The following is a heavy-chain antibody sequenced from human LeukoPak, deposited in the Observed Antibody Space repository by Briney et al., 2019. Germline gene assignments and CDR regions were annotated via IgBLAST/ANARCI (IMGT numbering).Heavy chain of an antibody. CDR2: INHSGST. J-gene: IGHJ6*03. Sequence: SETLSLTCAVYGGSFRGYYWRWIRQSPGKGLEWTGQINHSGSTNYNPSLKSRVTISVDTSKNQSYLKLSSVTAADTAVYYCARRLQYSIYYYMDVWGKGTTVTVSS. CDR1: GGSFRGYY. CDR3: ARRLQYSIYYYMDV. D-gene: IGHD3-9*01. V-gene: IGHV4-34*01.